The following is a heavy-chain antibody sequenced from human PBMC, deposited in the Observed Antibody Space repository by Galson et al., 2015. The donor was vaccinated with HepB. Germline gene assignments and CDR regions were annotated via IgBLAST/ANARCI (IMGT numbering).Heavy chain of an antibody. CDR1: GYSFTSYW. V-gene: IGHV5-51*01. CDR2: IYPGDSDT. CDR3: ARLGGGYYDSSGYYGDYYYYYYGMDV. D-gene: IGHD3-22*01. Sequence: QSGAEVKKPGESLKISCKGSGYSFTSYWIGWVRQMPGKGLEWMGIIYPGDSDTRYSPSFQGQVTISADKSISTAYLQWSSLKASDTAMYYCARLGGGYYDSSGYYGDYYYYYYGMDVWGQGTTVTVSS. J-gene: IGHJ6*02.